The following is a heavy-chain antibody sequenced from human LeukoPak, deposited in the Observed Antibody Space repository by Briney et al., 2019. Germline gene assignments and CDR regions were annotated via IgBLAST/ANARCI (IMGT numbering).Heavy chain of an antibody. V-gene: IGHV3-30*03. D-gene: IGHD3-3*01. J-gene: IGHJ6*02. Sequence: GGSLRLSCVTSGFSFSNYGMHWVRQAPGKGLEWAAVISHDGSEKYYADPVKGRFTISRDNAKNSLYLQMNSLRAEDTAVYYCARASERKRRFLEWSGKYYYYGMDVWGQGTTVTVSS. CDR1: GFSFSNYG. CDR2: ISHDGSEK. CDR3: ARASERKRRFLEWSGKYYYYGMDV.